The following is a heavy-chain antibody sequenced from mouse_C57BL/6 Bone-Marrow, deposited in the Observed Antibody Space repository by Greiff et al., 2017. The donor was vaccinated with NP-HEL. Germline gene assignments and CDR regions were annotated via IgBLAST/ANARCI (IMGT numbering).Heavy chain of an antibody. V-gene: IGHV1-81*01. D-gene: IGHD1-1*01. Sequence: LQESGAELARPGASVKLSCKASGYTFTSYGISWVKQRTGQGLEWIGEIYPRSGNTYYNEKFKGKATLTADKSSSTAYMELRSLTSEDSAVYFCARSYGSRGMDYWGQGTSVTVSS. J-gene: IGHJ4*01. CDR1: GYTFTSYG. CDR3: ARSYGSRGMDY. CDR2: IYPRSGNT.